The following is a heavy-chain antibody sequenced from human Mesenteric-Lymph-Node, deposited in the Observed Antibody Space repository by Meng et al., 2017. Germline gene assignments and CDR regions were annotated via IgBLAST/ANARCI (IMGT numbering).Heavy chain of an antibody. D-gene: IGHD4-17*01. Sequence: SETLSLTCAVYGGSFSGYYWSWIRQPPGKGLEWIGEINHSGSTNYNPSLKSRVTISVDTSKNQFSLTLSSVTSADTAMYYCARASQHTVTKTYFFDHWGQGTLVTVSS. V-gene: IGHV4-34*01. CDR1: GGSFSGYY. CDR2: INHSGST. J-gene: IGHJ4*02. CDR3: ARASQHTVTKTYFFDH.